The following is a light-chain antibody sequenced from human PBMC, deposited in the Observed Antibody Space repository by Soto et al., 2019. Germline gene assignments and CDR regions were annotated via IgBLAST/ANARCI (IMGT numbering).Light chain of an antibody. CDR2: EVS. Sequence: QSALAQPASVSGSPGQSITISRSGTSSDVGSYDHVAWYQQFPGKTPKLMIYEVSNRPSGVSSRFSGSKSGNTASLTISGLQAEDEADYYCISYTGSSTSYVFGSGTKVTVL. CDR1: SSDVGSYDH. V-gene: IGLV2-14*01. J-gene: IGLJ1*01. CDR3: ISYTGSSTSYV.